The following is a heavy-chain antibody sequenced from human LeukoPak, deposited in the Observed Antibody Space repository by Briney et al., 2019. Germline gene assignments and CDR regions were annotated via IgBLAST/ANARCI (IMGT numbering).Heavy chain of an antibody. D-gene: IGHD5-18*01. CDR3: ARAAGFFLYSYGYFDY. CDR1: GGSISSSSYY. V-gene: IGHV4-39*07. Sequence: SETLSLTCTVSGGSISSSSYYWGWIRQPPGKGLEWIGSIYYSGSTYYNPSLKSRVTISVDTSKNQFSLKLRSVTAADTAVYYCARAAGFFLYSYGYFDYWGQGTLVTVSS. J-gene: IGHJ4*02. CDR2: IYYSGST.